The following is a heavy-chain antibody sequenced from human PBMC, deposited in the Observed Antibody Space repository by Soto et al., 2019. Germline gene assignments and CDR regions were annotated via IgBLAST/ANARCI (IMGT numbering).Heavy chain of an antibody. J-gene: IGHJ4*02. D-gene: IGHD6-13*01. CDR1: GFTFSSYA. CDR2: ISSNGGST. CDR3: WKYGYSSSWRAHRQIFDY. Sequence: GGSLRLSCSASGFTFSSYAMHWVRQAPGKGLEYVSAISSNGGSTYYADSVKGRFTISRDNSKNTLYLQMSSLRAEDTAVYYCWKYGYSSSWRAHRQIFDYWGPGTLVTVSS. V-gene: IGHV3-64D*06.